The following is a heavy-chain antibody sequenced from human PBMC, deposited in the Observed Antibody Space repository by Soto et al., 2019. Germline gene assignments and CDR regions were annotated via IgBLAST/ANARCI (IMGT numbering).Heavy chain of an antibody. Sequence: QFHLVQSGAEVKKPGASVKVSCKASGYTFTSYGITWVRQAPGQGLEWMGWISAHNGNTDYAQKLKGRVILTRDNSTSKAYMELRRPLSEDPAVYSCARGRYGDYWGQGALVTVYS. CDR1: GYTFTSYG. V-gene: IGHV1-18*01. CDR3: ARGRYGDY. J-gene: IGHJ4*02. CDR2: ISAHNGNT. D-gene: IGHD1-1*01.